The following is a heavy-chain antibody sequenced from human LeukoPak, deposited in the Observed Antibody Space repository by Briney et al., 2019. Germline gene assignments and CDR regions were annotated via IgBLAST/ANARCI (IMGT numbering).Heavy chain of an antibody. CDR2: IKHSGST. J-gene: IGHJ5*01. V-gene: IGHV4-34*01. D-gene: IGHD2-15*01. CDR3: ARVWIYCTGGSCYSSWFDS. CDR1: GGSISSYY. Sequence: SETLSLTCTVSGGSISSYYWSWIRQPPGKGLEWIGEIKHSGSTNYNPSLKSRVTVSADTSKHQFSLKRSSVTAADTAVYYWARVWIYCTGGSCYSSWFDSWGQGTLVTVSS.